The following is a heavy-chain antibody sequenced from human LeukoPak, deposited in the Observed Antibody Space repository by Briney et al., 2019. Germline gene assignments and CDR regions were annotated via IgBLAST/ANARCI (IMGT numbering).Heavy chain of an antibody. D-gene: IGHD6-19*01. J-gene: IGHJ4*02. CDR1: GGSISTSRNY. CDR2: IYHSGTT. V-gene: IGHV4-39*01. CDR3: ATGGGIAVAHA. Sequence: SETLSLTCTVSGGSISTSRNYWGWIRQPPGKGLEWIASIYHSGTTYYNPSLKSRVTIFVHTSDNQFSLKLSSVTAADTAAYYCATGGGIAVAHAWGQGIVVTVSS.